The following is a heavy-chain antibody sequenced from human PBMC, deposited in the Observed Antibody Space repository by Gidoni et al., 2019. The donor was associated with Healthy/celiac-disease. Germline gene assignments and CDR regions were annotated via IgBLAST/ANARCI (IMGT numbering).Heavy chain of an antibody. CDR1: GGSISSGGYY. V-gene: IGHV4-31*01. CDR3: ARDKCRYSYGPCWYFDL. J-gene: IGHJ2*01. D-gene: IGHD5-18*01. CDR2: IYYSGST. Sequence: QVQLQESGPGLVKPSQTLSLTCTVSGGSISSGGYYWSWIRQHPGKGLEWIGYIYYSGSTYYNPSLKSLVTISVDTSKNQFSLKLSSVTAADTAVYYCARDKCRYSYGPCWYFDLWGRGTLVTVSS.